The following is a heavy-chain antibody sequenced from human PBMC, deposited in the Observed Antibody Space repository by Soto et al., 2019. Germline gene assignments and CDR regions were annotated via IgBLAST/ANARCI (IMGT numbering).Heavy chain of an antibody. CDR2: MNPNSGNT. CDR3: ARGSRKIVATIRSYYFDY. Sequence: ASVKVSCKASGYTFTSYDINWVRQATGQGLEWMGWMNPNSGNTGYAQKFQGRVTMTRNTSISTAYMELSSLRSEDTAVYYCARGSRKIVATIRSYYFDYWGKGTLVTVST. CDR1: GYTFTSYD. V-gene: IGHV1-8*01. J-gene: IGHJ4*02. D-gene: IGHD5-12*01.